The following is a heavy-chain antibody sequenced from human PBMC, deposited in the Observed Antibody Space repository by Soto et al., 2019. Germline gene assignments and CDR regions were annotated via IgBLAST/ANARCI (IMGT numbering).Heavy chain of an antibody. CDR1: GFTFSSYA. J-gene: IGHJ3*02. Sequence: GGSLRLSCAASGFTFSSYAMNWGRQAPGKGLEWVSAISGSGGSTYYADSVKGRFTISRDSSKNTLYLQMNSLRAEATAVYYCAKGHSWSPALVLDIWGQGTMVAVSS. CDR2: ISGSGGST. CDR3: AKGHSWSPALVLDI. V-gene: IGHV3-23*01.